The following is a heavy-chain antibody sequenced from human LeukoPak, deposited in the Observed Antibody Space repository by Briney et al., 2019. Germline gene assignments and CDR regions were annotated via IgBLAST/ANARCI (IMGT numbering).Heavy chain of an antibody. CDR3: ARHSETYWTFDY. CDR1: GFTFSSYS. V-gene: IGHV3-66*04. CDR2: VYSGGTT. J-gene: IGHJ4*02. D-gene: IGHD1-1*01. Sequence: GGSLRLSCAASGFTFSSYSMNWVRQAPGKGLEWVSVVYSGGTTYYADSVKGRFTISRDNSENTLFLQMNSLRAEDTAVYYCARHSETYWTFDYWGQGTLVTVSS.